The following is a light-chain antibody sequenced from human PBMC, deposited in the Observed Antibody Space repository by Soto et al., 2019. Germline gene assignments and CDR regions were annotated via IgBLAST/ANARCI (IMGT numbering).Light chain of an antibody. CDR1: QNIRNS. J-gene: IGKJ1*01. Sequence: DIQMTQSPSSLSASVGDRVTITCRASQNIRNSLNWYRQKPGKAPELLIFDVSSLQSGVPSRFSGSGSGTNFTLTLSSLQPEDFATYYCQQNYNTPRTFGQGTKVE. V-gene: IGKV1-39*01. CDR2: DVS. CDR3: QQNYNTPRT.